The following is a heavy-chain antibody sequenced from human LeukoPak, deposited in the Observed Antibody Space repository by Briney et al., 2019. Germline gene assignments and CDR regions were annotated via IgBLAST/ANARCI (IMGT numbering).Heavy chain of an antibody. D-gene: IGHD6-19*01. CDR1: GGSFSGYY. Sequence: SETLSLTCAVYGGSFSGYYWSWIRQPPGKGLEWIGEINHSGSTNYNPSLKSRVTISVDTSKNQFSLKLSSVTAADTAVYYCARHRGLAVAGWYFDLWGRGTLVTVSS. J-gene: IGHJ2*01. CDR3: ARHRGLAVAGWYFDL. CDR2: INHSGST. V-gene: IGHV4-34*01.